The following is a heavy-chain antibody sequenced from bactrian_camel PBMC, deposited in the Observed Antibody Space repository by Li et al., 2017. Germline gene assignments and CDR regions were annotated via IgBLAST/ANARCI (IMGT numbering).Heavy chain of an antibody. CDR3: AAALGQSQLSGGVGWHLSIPT. CDR2: DNGVGTT. Sequence: QVQLVESGGGLVQPGGSLRLSCAASGSIQRTNCMGWFRQAPGKERDWVATDNGVGTTYYGDSVKGRFAISRDNAKNTVYLQMSSLKPEDTDLYYCAAALGQSQLSGGVGWHLSIPTGARGPRSPSP. CDR1: GSIQRTNC. D-gene: IGHD5*01. J-gene: IGHJ4*01. V-gene: IGHV3S53*01.